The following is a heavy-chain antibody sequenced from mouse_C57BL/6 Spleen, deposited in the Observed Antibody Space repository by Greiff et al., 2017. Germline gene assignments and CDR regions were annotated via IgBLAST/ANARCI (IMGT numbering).Heavy chain of an antibody. Sequence: QVQLQQPGAELVQPGASVKLSCKASGYTFTSYWMHWVKQRPGRGLEWFGRIDPNSGGTKYTEKFKSKATLTVDKSSSTAYMQLSSLTSEDSAFYYCARNVDLRWDFQVWGTGTTVTVSS. CDR3: ARNVDLRWDFQV. V-gene: IGHV1-72*01. CDR2: IDPNSGGT. J-gene: IGHJ1*03. D-gene: IGHD2-13*01. CDR1: GYTFTSYW.